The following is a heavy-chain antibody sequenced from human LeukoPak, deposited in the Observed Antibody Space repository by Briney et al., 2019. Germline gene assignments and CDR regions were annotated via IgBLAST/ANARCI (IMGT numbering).Heavy chain of an antibody. CDR3: AREGLGAVPAAISSYYYYYGMDV. J-gene: IGHJ6*02. Sequence: GGSLRLSCAASGFTVSSNYMNWVRQAPGKGLEWVSVIYSGGSTYYADSVKGRFTISRDNSKNTLYLQMNSLRAEDTAVYYCAREGLGAVPAAISSYYYYYGMDVWGQGTTVTVSS. D-gene: IGHD2-2*01. CDR2: IYSGGST. CDR1: GFTVSSNY. V-gene: IGHV3-66*01.